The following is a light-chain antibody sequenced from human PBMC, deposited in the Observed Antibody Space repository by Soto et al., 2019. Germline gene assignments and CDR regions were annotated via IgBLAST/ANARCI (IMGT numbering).Light chain of an antibody. V-gene: IGKV1-39*01. Sequence: MTQSPSSLSASVGDSVTITCRASPTISNYLNWYQQKPGKAPNLLIYAASSLQSGVPSRWFGSGSGTDVILTISSLQPEDFATYYCQQSHSTSYTFGQGTKLEIK. CDR3: QQSHSTSYT. J-gene: IGKJ2*01. CDR2: AAS. CDR1: PTISNY.